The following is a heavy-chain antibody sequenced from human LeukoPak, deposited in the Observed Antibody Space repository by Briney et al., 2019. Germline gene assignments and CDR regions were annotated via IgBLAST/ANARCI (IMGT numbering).Heavy chain of an antibody. D-gene: IGHD3-9*01. Sequence: ASVKVSCKVSGYTLTELSMHWVRQAPGKGLEWMGGFDPEDGETIYAQKFQGRVTMTEDTSTDTAYMELSSLRSEDTAVYYCATGMVLRYFDWLSQFGYWGQGTLVTVSS. V-gene: IGHV1-24*01. CDR2: FDPEDGET. CDR1: GYTLTELS. J-gene: IGHJ4*02. CDR3: ATGMVLRYFDWLSQFGY.